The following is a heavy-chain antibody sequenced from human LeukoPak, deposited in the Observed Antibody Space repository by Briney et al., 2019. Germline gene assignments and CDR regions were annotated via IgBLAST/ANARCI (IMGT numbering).Heavy chain of an antibody. Sequence: GGSLRLSCVASGFTFSSYWMTWVRQAPGKGLEWVANIKTDGSQIYYVDSVKGRFTISRDNAKNSLYLQMNSLRAEDTALYYCARQADTAMLIWSFTDYWGQGTLVTVSS. V-gene: IGHV3-7*01. CDR2: IKTDGSQI. CDR3: ARQADTAMLIWSFTDY. CDR1: GFTFSSYW. J-gene: IGHJ4*02. D-gene: IGHD5-18*01.